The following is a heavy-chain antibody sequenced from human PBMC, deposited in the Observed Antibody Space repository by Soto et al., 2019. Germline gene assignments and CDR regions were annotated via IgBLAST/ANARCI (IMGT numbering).Heavy chain of an antibody. Sequence: PGESLKISCKGSGYSFTSYWIGWVRQMPGKGLEWMGIIYPGDSDTRYSPSFQGQVTISADKSISTAYLQWSSLKASDTAMYYCARAVVTPDNYYYYYGMDVWGQGTTVTVSS. D-gene: IGHD2-21*02. J-gene: IGHJ6*02. CDR2: IYPGDSDT. CDR1: GYSFTSYW. V-gene: IGHV5-51*01. CDR3: ARAVVTPDNYYYYYGMDV.